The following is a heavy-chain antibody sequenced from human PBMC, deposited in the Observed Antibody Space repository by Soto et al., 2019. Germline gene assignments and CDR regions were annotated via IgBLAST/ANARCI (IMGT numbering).Heavy chain of an antibody. V-gene: IGHV4-31*11. CDR3: ARGGISSSWDFDY. D-gene: IGHD6-13*01. Sequence: QVQLQESGPGLVKPSQTLSLTCAVSGGSISSGGYYWSWIRQHPGKGLEWIGYIYYSGSTYYNPSLKSRVTISVDTSKNQFSLKLSSVTAADTAVYYCARGGISSSWDFDYWGQGTLVTVSS. J-gene: IGHJ4*02. CDR2: IYYSGST. CDR1: GGSISSGGYY.